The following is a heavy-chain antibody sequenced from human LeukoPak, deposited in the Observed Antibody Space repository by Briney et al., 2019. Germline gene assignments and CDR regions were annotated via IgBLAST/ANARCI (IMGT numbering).Heavy chain of an antibody. CDR1: GGSISSYY. D-gene: IGHD3-10*01. CDR3: ARGYYGSGSRVFDY. CDR2: IYYSGST. V-gene: IGHV4-59*01. J-gene: IGHJ4*02. Sequence: SETLSLTCTVSGGSISSYYWSWVRQPPGKGLEWIAYIYYSGSTNYNPSLKSRVTISVDTSKNQFSLKLSSVTAADTAVYYCARGYYGSGSRVFDYWGQGTLVTVSS.